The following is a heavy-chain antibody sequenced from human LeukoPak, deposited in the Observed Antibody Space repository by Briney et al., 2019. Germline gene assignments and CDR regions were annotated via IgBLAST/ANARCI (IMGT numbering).Heavy chain of an antibody. D-gene: IGHD1-14*01. Sequence: GGSLRLSCAASGFTFSSYSMSWVRQAPGKGLEWVSAISGSGGSTYYADSVKGRFTISRDNSKNTLYLQMNSLRAEDTAVYYCAKSEPYNYYYYYMDVWGKGTTVTVSS. J-gene: IGHJ6*03. V-gene: IGHV3-23*01. CDR1: GFTFSSYS. CDR2: ISGSGGST. CDR3: AKSEPYNYYYYYMDV.